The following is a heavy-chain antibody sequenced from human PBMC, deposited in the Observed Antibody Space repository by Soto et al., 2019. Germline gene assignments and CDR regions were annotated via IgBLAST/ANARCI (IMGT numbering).Heavy chain of an antibody. CDR1: GYTFTSYY. J-gene: IGHJ3*02. V-gene: IGHV1-46*01. CDR3: ARDPSRVYYYDSSVSDAFDI. D-gene: IGHD3-22*01. Sequence: ASVKVSCKASGYTFTSYYMHWVRQAPGQGLEWMGIINPSGGSTSYAQKFQGRVTMTRDTSTSTAYMELSSLRSEDTAVYYCARDPSRVYYYDSSVSDAFDIWGQGTMVT. CDR2: INPSGGST.